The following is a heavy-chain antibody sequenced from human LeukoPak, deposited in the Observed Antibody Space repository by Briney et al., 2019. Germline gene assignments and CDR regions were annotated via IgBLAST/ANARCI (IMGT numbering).Heavy chain of an antibody. V-gene: IGHV3-53*01. J-gene: IGHJ4*02. CDR3: ARENYYGSGSQKVLYYFDY. CDR2: IYSGGST. CDR1: GFTVSSNY. Sequence: GGSLRLSCAASGFTVSSNYMSWVRQAPGKGLEWVSVIYSGGSTYYADSVKGRFTISRDNSKNTLYLKMNSLRAEDTAVYYCARENYYGSGSQKVLYYFDYWGQGTLVTVSS. D-gene: IGHD3-10*01.